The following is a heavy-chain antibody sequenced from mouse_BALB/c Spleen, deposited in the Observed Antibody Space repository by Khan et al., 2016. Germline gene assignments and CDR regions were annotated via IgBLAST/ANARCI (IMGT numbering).Heavy chain of an antibody. CDR1: GFSFTGYF. V-gene: IGHV1-20*01. CDR3: ARDDYAWFSY. D-gene: IGHD2-4*01. CDR2: VNPDNGAT. Sequence: VQLQQSGPALVKPGASVRISCKSSGFSFTGYFMHWVKQSHGKSLEWIGRVNPDNGATHYNQKFKDKATITVDKSSITAYMEFRSLTSEDSAVYYCARDDYAWFSYWGQGTLVTVSA. J-gene: IGHJ3*01.